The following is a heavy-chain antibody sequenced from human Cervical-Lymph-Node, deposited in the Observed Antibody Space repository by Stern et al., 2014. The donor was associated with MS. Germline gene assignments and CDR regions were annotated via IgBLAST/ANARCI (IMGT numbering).Heavy chain of an antibody. CDR3: ARDAVPSHYYDSSGYYPPPFDY. CDR1: GFTFSSYG. Sequence: VQLVESGGGVVQPGRSLRLSCAASGFTFSSYGMHWVRQAPGKGLEWVAVIWYDGSNKYYADSVKGRFTISRDNSKNTLYLQMNSLRAEDTAVYYCARDAVPSHYYDSSGYYPPPFDYWGQGTLVTVSS. D-gene: IGHD3-22*01. CDR2: IWYDGSNK. V-gene: IGHV3-33*01. J-gene: IGHJ4*02.